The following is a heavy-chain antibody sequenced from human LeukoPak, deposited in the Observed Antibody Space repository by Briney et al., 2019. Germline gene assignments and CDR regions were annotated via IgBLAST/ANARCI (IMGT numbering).Heavy chain of an antibody. CDR3: ATDIGEVGAGPGGY. CDR1: GGSISSVAHY. Sequence: SQTLSLTCTVSGGSISSVAHYWSWIRQRPGKGLEWIGYIYYSGSTYYNPSLKSRVTISVDTSKTKFPLKLSSMTAADTAVYYCATDIGEVGAGPGGYWGQGTLVTVSS. V-gene: IGHV4-31*03. J-gene: IGHJ4*02. D-gene: IGHD1-26*01. CDR2: IYYSGST.